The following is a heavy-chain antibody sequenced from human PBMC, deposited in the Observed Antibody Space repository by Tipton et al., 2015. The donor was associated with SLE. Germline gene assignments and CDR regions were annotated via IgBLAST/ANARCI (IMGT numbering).Heavy chain of an antibody. V-gene: IGHV3-23*01. CDR1: GFSFSTYG. J-gene: IGHJ4*02. D-gene: IGHD4-17*01. Sequence: SLRLSCTASGFSFSTYGMAWVRQPPGKGLEWVSTIRNGGGKSDGKTYYAESVRGRFTISRDNAKNTLYLQMNSLRAEDTAVYYCATLGRGDSFFDYWGQGTLVTVSS. CDR3: ATLGRGDSFFDY. CDR2: IRNGGGKSDGKT.